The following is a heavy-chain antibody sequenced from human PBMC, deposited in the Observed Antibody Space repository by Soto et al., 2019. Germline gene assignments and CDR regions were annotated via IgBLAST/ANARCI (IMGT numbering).Heavy chain of an antibody. D-gene: IGHD2-15*01. Sequence: GLEWMGWINPNSGGTNYAQKFQGWVTMTRDTSISTAYMELSRLRSDDTAVYYCARGGSDIVVVVAATHDDAFDIWGQGTMVTVSS. CDR2: INPNSGGT. V-gene: IGHV1-2*04. J-gene: IGHJ3*02. CDR3: ARGGSDIVVVVAATHDDAFDI.